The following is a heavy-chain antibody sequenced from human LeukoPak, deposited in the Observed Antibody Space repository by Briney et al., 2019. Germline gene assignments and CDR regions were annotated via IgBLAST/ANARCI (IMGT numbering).Heavy chain of an antibody. CDR3: ARDLSMGYFDY. Sequence: PSETLSLTCAVSGGSISSGGYSWSWIRQPPGKGLEWIGYIYHSGSTYYNPSLKSRVAISVDRSKNQFSLKLSSVTAADTAVYYCARDLSMGYFDYWGQGTLVTVSS. J-gene: IGHJ4*02. CDR2: IYHSGST. V-gene: IGHV4-30-2*01. CDR1: GGSISSGGYS. D-gene: IGHD2-21*01.